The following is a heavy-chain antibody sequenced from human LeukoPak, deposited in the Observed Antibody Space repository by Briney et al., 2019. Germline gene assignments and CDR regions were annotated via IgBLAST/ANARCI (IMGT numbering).Heavy chain of an antibody. J-gene: IGHJ5*02. D-gene: IGHD6-19*01. V-gene: IGHV1-2*02. CDR1: GYTFTGYY. Sequence: ASVKVSCKASGYTFTGYYMHWVRQAPGQGLEWMGWINPNSGGTNYAQKFQGRVTMTRDTSISTAYMELSRLRSDDTAVYYCVRQHIGYSSGWFWFDPWGQGTLVTVSS. CDR3: VRQHIGYSSGWFWFDP. CDR2: INPNSGGT.